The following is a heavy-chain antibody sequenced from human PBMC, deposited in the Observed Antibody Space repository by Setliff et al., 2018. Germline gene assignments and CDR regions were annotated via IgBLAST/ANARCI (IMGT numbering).Heavy chain of an antibody. D-gene: IGHD2-2*01. J-gene: IGHJ3*01. CDR1: GYSFTNYW. CDR3: TRHEDRNKCTSSSCYRENDAFDV. V-gene: IGHV5-51*01. CDR2: IYPGDSDT. Sequence: PGESLKISCKGSGYSFTNYWIGWVRQMPGKGLEWMGVIYPGDSDTRYSPSFQGQVTISADKSINTAYLQWSSLKASDTAIYYCTRHEDRNKCTSSSCYRENDAFDVWGQGAMVTVS.